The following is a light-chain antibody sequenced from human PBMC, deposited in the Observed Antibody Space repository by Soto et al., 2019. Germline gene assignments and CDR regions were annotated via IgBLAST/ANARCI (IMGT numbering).Light chain of an antibody. CDR2: DTS. Sequence: DIVITQSQLSVPFTLLEPTSISSTSSQSLLHSNGYNYLDWYQHKPGQTPRLLIYDTSTRATGVPARFSGSRSGPEFTLTINSLQSEDFAIYYCQPYNNWPLTFGGGTKGDI. J-gene: IGKJ4*01. CDR3: QPYNNWPLT. CDR1: QSLLHSNGYNY. V-gene: IGKV2-28*01.